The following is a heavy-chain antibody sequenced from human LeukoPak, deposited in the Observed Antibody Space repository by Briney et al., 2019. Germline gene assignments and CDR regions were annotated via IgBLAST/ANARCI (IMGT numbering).Heavy chain of an antibody. CDR2: IYYSGST. Sequence: SETLSLTCTVSGDSISSYYWSWIRQPPGKGLEWIGYIYYSGSTNYNPSLKSRVTISVDTSKNQFSLKLSSVTAADTAVYYCARSRPGTLYGMDVWGQGTTVTVSS. CDR3: ARSRPGTLYGMDV. D-gene: IGHD1-1*01. V-gene: IGHV4-59*01. CDR1: GDSISSYY. J-gene: IGHJ6*02.